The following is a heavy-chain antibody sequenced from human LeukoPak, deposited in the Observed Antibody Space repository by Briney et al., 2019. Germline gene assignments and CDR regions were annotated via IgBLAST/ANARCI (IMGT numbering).Heavy chain of an antibody. V-gene: IGHV3-30*18. J-gene: IGHJ4*02. Sequence: GGSLRLSSAASGFTFSSYGMHWVRQAPGKGLEWVAVISYDGSNKYYADSVKGRFTISRDNSKNTLYLQMNSLRAEDTAVYYCAKDYLRLPHYYFDYWGQGTLVTVSS. CDR2: ISYDGSNK. CDR1: GFTFSSYG. CDR3: AKDYLRLPHYYFDY. D-gene: IGHD4-11*01.